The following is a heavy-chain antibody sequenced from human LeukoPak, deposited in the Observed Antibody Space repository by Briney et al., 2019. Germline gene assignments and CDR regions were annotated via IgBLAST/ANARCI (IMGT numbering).Heavy chain of an antibody. D-gene: IGHD5-24*01. J-gene: IGHJ4*02. CDR2: INHSGST. CDR3: ARAPVGRWLQLRYFDY. V-gene: IGHV4-30-2*01. Sequence: PSQTLSLTCTVSGGSISSGGYYWSWIRQPPGKGLEWIGEINHSGSTNYNPSLKSRVTISVDTSKNQFSLKLSSVTAADTAVYYCARAPVGRWLQLRYFDYWGQGTLVTVSS. CDR1: GGSISSGGYY.